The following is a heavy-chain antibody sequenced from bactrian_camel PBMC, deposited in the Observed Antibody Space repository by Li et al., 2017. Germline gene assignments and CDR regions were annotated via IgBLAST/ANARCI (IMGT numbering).Heavy chain of an antibody. CDR1: GFSNIDYC. V-gene: IGHV3S1*01. D-gene: IGHD3*01. CDR3: AAEERSHLTLLRGGCRSLGSTRDGASS. Sequence: QVQLVESGGGSVQSGGSLRLSCAASGFSNIDYCMAWFRQAPGKEREGVAITYTGGGSTYYADSVKGRFTLSHAGRTLFLQMNSLKPEDTAMYYCAAEERSHLTLLRGGCRSLGSTRDGASSWGQGTQVTVS. CDR2: TYTGGGST. J-gene: IGHJ4*01.